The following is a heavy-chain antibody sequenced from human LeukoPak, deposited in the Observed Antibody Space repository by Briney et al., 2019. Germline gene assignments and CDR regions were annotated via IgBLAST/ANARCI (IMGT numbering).Heavy chain of an antibody. J-gene: IGHJ4*02. D-gene: IGHD3-10*01. CDR1: GGSISSSSYY. V-gene: IGHV4-39*01. CDR3: ARRVRGAFDY. CDR2: IYYSGST. Sequence: SETLSLTCTVSGGSISSSSYYWGWIRQPPGKGLEWIGSIYYSGSTYCNPSLKSRVTISVDTSENQFSLKLSSVTAADTAVYYCARRVRGAFDYWGQGTLVTVSS.